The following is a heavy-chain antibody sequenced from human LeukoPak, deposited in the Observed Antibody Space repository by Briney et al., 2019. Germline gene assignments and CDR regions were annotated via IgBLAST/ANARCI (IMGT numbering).Heavy chain of an antibody. J-gene: IGHJ4*02. CDR2: IYYSGST. CDR3: ASEGYSSSWTHTFDY. CDR1: GGSVSSGSYS. D-gene: IGHD6-13*01. Sequence: SETLSLTCTVSGGSVSSGSYSWSWIRQPPGKGLEWIGYIYYSGSTNYNPSLKSRVTISVDTSKNQFSLKLSSVTAADTAVYYCASEGYSSSWTHTFDYWGQGTLVTVSS. V-gene: IGHV4-61*01.